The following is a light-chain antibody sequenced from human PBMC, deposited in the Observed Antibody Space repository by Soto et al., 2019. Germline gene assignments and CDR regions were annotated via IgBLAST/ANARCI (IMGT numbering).Light chain of an antibody. V-gene: IGKV1-39*01. CDR2: AAS. J-gene: IGKJ3*01. Sequence: DIQMTQSPSSLYASVGDRVTITCRASQSISSYLNWYQQKPGKAPKLLIYAASSLQSGVPSRFSGSGSGTDFTLTISSLQPEDFATYYCQQSYSTPFTFGPGTNVDIK. CDR3: QQSYSTPFT. CDR1: QSISSY.